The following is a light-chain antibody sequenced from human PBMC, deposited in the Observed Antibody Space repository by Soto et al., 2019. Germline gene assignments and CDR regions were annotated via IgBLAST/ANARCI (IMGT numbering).Light chain of an antibody. Sequence: EIQMAQSPSTLSASVGDTVTITCRASQTISGWLAWYQQRPGKAPNLLIFDASTLESGVPSRFSGSGSGTEFTLTISSLQPDDFATYYCQQYNSYSFGQGTKVDIK. J-gene: IGKJ1*01. V-gene: IGKV1-5*01. CDR3: QQYNSYS. CDR1: QTISGW. CDR2: DAS.